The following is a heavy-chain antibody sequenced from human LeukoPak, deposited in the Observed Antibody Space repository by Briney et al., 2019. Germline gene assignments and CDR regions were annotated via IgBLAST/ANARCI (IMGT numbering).Heavy chain of an antibody. CDR1: GGSISSSTNW. D-gene: IGHD2-8*01. J-gene: IGHJ6*03. V-gene: IGHV4-4*02. CDR2: IYHSGGT. Sequence: SGTLSLTCAVSGGSISSSTNWWSWVRQPPGKGLEWIGEIYHSGGTNYNPSLKSRITISVDKSQNQFSLKVNSLTAADTAVYYCATNGYYCMDVWGKGTTVTVSS. CDR3: ATNGYYCMDV.